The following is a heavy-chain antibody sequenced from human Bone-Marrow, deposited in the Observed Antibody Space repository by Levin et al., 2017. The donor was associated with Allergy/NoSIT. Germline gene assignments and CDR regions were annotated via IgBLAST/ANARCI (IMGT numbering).Heavy chain of an antibody. Sequence: ASVKVSCRASGFTFTDYSIHWVRQAPRQGLQWMGRVKSYNGDTNYSQKFQGRVTMTSDTSISTAYMELMSLRSDDTAIYFCARAEVTTIGYFESWGQGTQVIVSS. D-gene: IGHD4-23*01. J-gene: IGHJ4*02. V-gene: IGHV1-2*06. CDR1: GFTFTDYS. CDR2: VKSYNGDT. CDR3: ARAEVTTIGYFES.